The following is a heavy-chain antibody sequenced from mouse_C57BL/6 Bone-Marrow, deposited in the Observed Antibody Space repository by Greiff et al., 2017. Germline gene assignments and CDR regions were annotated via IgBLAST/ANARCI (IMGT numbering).Heavy chain of an antibody. Sequence: EVKLMESGPELVKPGASVKIPCKASGYTFTDYNMDWVKQSHGKSLEWIGDINPNNGGTIYNQKFKGQATLPVDKSSSTAYMEVRSLTSEDTSVYYCARWAIYYDKGNWDCDVWGTETTVTVSS. D-gene: IGHD2-4*01. CDR3: ARWAIYYDKGNWDCDV. CDR2: INPNNGGT. J-gene: IGHJ1*03. CDR1: GYTFTDYN. V-gene: IGHV1-18*01.